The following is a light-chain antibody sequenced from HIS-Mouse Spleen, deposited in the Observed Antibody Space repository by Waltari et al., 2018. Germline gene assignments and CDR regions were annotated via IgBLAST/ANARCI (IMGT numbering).Light chain of an antibody. Sequence: SYELTQPPSVSVSPGQTASITCSGDKLGDKYACWYQQKPGQSPVLVIYQDSKRPSGIPGRFPGSNPGNTATLTISGTQAMDEADYYCQAWDSSTGVVFGGGTKLTVL. CDR2: QDS. CDR3: QAWDSSTGVV. V-gene: IGLV3-1*01. CDR1: KLGDKY. J-gene: IGLJ2*01.